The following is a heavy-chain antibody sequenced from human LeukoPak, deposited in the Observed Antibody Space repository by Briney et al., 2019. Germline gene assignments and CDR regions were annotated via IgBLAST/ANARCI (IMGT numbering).Heavy chain of an antibody. J-gene: IGHJ4*02. Sequence: ASVKVSCKASGGTFSSYAIGWVRQAPGQGLEWMGRIIPILGIANYAQKFQGRVTITADKSTSTAYMELSSLRSEDTAVYYCARDRSSSWDDYWGQGTLVTVSS. V-gene: IGHV1-69*04. D-gene: IGHD6-13*01. CDR2: IIPILGIA. CDR1: GGTFSSYA. CDR3: ARDRSSSWDDY.